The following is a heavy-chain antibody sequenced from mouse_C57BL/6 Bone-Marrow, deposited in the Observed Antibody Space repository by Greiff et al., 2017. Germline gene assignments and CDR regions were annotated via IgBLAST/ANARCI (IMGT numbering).Heavy chain of an antibody. CDR1: GYSITSGYY. J-gene: IGHJ4*01. CDR2: ISYDGSN. Sequence: EVQLQESGPGLVKPSQSLSLTCSVTGYSITSGYYWNWIRQFPGNKLEWMGYISYDGSNNYNPSLKNRISITRDTSKNQFFLKLNSVTTEDTATYYCARAPAYYSNYYAMDYWGQGTSVTVSS. D-gene: IGHD2-5*01. V-gene: IGHV3-6*01. CDR3: ARAPAYYSNYYAMDY.